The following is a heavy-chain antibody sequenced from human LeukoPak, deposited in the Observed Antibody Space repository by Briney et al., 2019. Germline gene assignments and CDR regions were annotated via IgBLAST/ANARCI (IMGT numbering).Heavy chain of an antibody. D-gene: IGHD6-6*01. J-gene: IGHJ4*02. Sequence: GGSLRLSCAASGFTFSTYSMHWVRQAPGKGLEWVSSISSSSSYIYYADSVKGRFTISRDNAKNSLYLQMNSLRAEDTAVYYCAKNLEYSSSSEVNYWGQGTLVTVSS. CDR1: GFTFSTYS. CDR2: ISSSSSYI. CDR3: AKNLEYSSSSEVNY. V-gene: IGHV3-21*01.